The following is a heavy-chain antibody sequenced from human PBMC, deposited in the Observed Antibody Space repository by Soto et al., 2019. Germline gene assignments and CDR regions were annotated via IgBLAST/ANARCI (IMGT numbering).Heavy chain of an antibody. Sequence: EVQLVESGGGLVQPGGSLRLSCAASEFTFSNYWMNWVRQAPGKGLEGVAYISRDGSEKSYVDSVKGRFTISRDNAKTSLLLQMNSLRVEFTAVYYCARGFGDGWYGGPAYWGQGTLVTVSS. CDR2: ISRDGSEK. J-gene: IGHJ4*01. CDR3: ARGFGDGWYGGPAY. V-gene: IGHV3-7*01. D-gene: IGHD6-19*01. CDR1: EFTFSNYW.